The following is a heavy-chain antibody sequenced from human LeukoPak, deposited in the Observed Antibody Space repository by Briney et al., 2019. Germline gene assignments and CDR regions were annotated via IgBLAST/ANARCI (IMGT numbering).Heavy chain of an antibody. V-gene: IGHV4-34*01. CDR1: GGSLSGYY. CDR3: AREGKRRAYDSSGYFRNWFDP. Sequence: SETLSLTCAVYGGSLSGYYWSWIRQPPGKGLEWIGEINHSGNTNYNPSLKSPVTISVDTSKNQFSLKLSSVTAADTAVYYCAREGKRRAYDSSGYFRNWFDPWGQGTLVTVSS. D-gene: IGHD3-22*01. J-gene: IGHJ5*02. CDR2: INHSGNT.